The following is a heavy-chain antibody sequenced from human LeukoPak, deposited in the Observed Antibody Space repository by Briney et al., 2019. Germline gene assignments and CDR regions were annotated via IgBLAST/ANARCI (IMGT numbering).Heavy chain of an antibody. CDR2: ISYDGNNR. CDR3: VRKIGSPPSPGHFDY. Sequence: PWGSLRLSCAASGFTFSSYGMHWVRQAPGKGLEWVTFISYDGNNRKYADSVAGRFTISRDNSKNTLYLEMNSVRPEDTALYYCVRKIGSPPSPGHFDYWGQGTLVTVSS. D-gene: IGHD1-26*01. CDR1: GFTFSSYG. J-gene: IGHJ4*02. V-gene: IGHV3-30*03.